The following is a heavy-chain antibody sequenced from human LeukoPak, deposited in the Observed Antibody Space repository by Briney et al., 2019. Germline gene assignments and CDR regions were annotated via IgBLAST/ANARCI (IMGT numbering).Heavy chain of an antibody. Sequence: GGSLRLSCAASGFTVSSTSMSWVRQAPGKGLEWVSLIYTGGSTYYADSVKGRFTISRDNSKNTLYLQMNGLRAEDTAVYYCARGGSYASFGFDRWGQGTLVTVSS. CDR2: IYTGGST. CDR3: ARGGSYASFGFDR. D-gene: IGHD3-16*01. CDR1: GFTVSSTS. V-gene: IGHV3-53*01. J-gene: IGHJ4*02.